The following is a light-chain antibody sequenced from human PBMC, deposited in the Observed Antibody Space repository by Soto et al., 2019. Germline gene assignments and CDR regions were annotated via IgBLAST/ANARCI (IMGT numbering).Light chain of an antibody. Sequence: QSALTQPPSASGSPGQSVTISCTGTSSDVGGYNYVSWYQQHPGKAPKLMIYEVSKRPSGVPDRLSGSKSGNTASLTVSGLQAEDEADYYCNSDAGSNNWVFGGGTKLTVL. J-gene: IGLJ3*02. CDR2: EVS. CDR1: SSDVGGYNY. CDR3: NSDAGSNNWV. V-gene: IGLV2-8*01.